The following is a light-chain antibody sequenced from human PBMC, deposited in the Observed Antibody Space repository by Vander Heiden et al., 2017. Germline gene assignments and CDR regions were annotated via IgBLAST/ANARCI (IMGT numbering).Light chain of an antibody. V-gene: IGLV6-57*02. CDR2: EDN. Sequence: NFMLTQPHSVSESPGKTVTISGTGSSGSVASTQVQWYQQRPGSATATAIDEDNHSPSGVPDRFSGSIDSSSNSATLTISGLQTEDEAYYYFQYYDSSMGVFGGGTKLTVL. J-gene: IGLJ3*02. CDR3: QYYDSSMGV. CDR1: SGSVASTQ.